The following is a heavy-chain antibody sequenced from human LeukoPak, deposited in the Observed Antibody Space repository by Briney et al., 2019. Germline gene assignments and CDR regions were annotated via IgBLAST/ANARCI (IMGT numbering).Heavy chain of an antibody. V-gene: IGHV4-59*01. CDR3: ARGRSVSYSDDY. CDR1: CGSISSYY. D-gene: IGHD1-26*01. CDR2: IYYSGST. Sequence: SEALSLTCTVSCGSISSYYWSWIRQPPGKGLEWIGYIYYSGSTNYNPSLKSRVTISVDTSKNQFSLKVRSVTAADTAVYYCARGRSVSYSDDYWGQGTLVTVSS. J-gene: IGHJ4*02.